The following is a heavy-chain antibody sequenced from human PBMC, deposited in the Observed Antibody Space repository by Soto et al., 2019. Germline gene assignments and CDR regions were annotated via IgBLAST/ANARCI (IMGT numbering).Heavy chain of an antibody. J-gene: IGHJ6*02. D-gene: IGHD2-21*02. CDR3: ARDLWGYCGTDCYPLDV. CDR1: GGSISSYY. Sequence: PSETLSLTCTVSGGSISSYYWSWIRQSPGKGLEWIGYIYYIGSTYYNPSLKSRVTISLDTSKNQFSLRLNSVTAADTAVYYCARDLWGYCGTDCYPLDVWGQGTTVTVSS. CDR2: IYYIGST. V-gene: IGHV4-59*01.